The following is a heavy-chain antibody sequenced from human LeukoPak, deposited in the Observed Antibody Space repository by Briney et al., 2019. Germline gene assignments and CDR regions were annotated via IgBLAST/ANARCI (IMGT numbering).Heavy chain of an antibody. J-gene: IGHJ6*03. D-gene: IGHD5-18*01. V-gene: IGHV1-8*02. Sequence: ASVKVSCKASGYTFTGYYMHWVRQATGQGLEWMGWMNPNSGNTGYAQKFQGRVTMTRNTSISTAYMELSSLRSEDTAVYYCASVDTAGYYYYYYYMDVWGKGTTVTISS. CDR2: MNPNSGNT. CDR3: ASVDTAGYYYYYYYMDV. CDR1: GYTFTGYY.